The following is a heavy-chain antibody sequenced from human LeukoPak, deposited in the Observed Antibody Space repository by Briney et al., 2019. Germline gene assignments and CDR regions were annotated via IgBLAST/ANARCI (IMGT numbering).Heavy chain of an antibody. CDR2: IIPILGIA. CDR3: ARDRPHPYYYDSSGYYY. CDR1: GGTFSSYT. J-gene: IGHJ4*02. V-gene: IGHV1-69*04. Sequence: ASVKVSCKASGGTFSSYTISWVRQAPGQGLEWMGRIIPILGIANYAQKFRGRVTITADKSTSTAYMELSSLRSEDTAVYYCARDRPHPYYYDSSGYYYWGQGTLVTVSS. D-gene: IGHD3-22*01.